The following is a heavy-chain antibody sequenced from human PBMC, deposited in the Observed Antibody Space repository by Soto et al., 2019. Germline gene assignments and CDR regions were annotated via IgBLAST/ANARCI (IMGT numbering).Heavy chain of an antibody. CDR2: IYYSGST. CDR3: ARTTAAGVDY. J-gene: IGHJ4*02. V-gene: IGHV4-59*01. CDR1: GGSISSYY. D-gene: IGHD6-13*01. Sequence: SETLSLTCTVSGGSISSYYWSWIRQPPGKGLEWIGFIYYSGSTNYNPSLKSRVTISVDTSKNQFSLKLSSVTAADTAVYYCARTTAAGVDYWGQGTLVTVSS.